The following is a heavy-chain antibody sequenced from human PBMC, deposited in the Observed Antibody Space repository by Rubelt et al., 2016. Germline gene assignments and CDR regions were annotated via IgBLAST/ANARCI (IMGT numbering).Heavy chain of an antibody. CDR1: GYPIRSGYY. CDR3: ARAPRGGSRNYVFDS. CDR2: VCHGGTS. J-gene: IGHJ3*02. Sequence: QVQLQESGPGLVKPSETLSLACHVSGYPIRSGYYWGWIRQAPGKGLEWIGKVCHGGTSSFTPSLESRVTLSVDIPQDQLSLTMSAMTAADTATYFCARAPRGGSRNYVFDSWGQGTTVTVSS. V-gene: IGHV4-38-2*02. D-gene: IGHD3-16*01.